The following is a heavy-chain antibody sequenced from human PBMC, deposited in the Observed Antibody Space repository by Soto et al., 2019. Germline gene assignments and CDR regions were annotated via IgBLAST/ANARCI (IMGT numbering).Heavy chain of an antibody. V-gene: IGHV3-23*01. Sequence: EVQLLESGGGLVQPGGSLRLSCAGSGFTFSSYAMSWVRQAPGKGLEWVSSISGSGGSTYYADSAKGRFTISRDNSKNTLYLQMNSLRAEDTAVYYCASRGAAASLLAILALFDYWGQGTLVTVSS. CDR3: ASRGAAASLLAILALFDY. J-gene: IGHJ4*02. CDR2: ISGSGGST. CDR1: GFTFSSYA. D-gene: IGHD6-13*01.